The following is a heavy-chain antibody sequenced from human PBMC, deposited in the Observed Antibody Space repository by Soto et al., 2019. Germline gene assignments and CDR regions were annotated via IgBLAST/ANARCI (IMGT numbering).Heavy chain of an antibody. J-gene: IGHJ4*02. CDR1: GFTFSTYW. Sequence: EVQLMESGGGLVQPGGSLRLSCTASGFTFSTYWMHWVRQAPGKGLVWVAHINSDGISTIYADSVKGRFTISRDNAKNTLNLQMNSLRVEDTAVYFWARREYDSVTGYSLDYWGQGTLVTVSS. CDR2: INSDGIST. D-gene: IGHD3-9*01. V-gene: IGHV3-74*01. CDR3: ARREYDSVTGYSLDY.